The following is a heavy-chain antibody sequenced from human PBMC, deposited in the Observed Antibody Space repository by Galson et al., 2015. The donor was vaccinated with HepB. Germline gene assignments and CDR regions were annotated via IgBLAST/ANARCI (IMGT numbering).Heavy chain of an antibody. D-gene: IGHD2-15*01. V-gene: IGHV3-33*01. Sequence: SLRLSCAASGFTFSSYGMHWVRQAPGKGLEWVAVIWYDGSNKYYADSVKGRFTISRDNSKNTLYLQMNSLRAEDTAVYYCARDASPGPHYYYMDVWGKGTTVTVSS. CDR1: GFTFSSYG. CDR2: IWYDGSNK. CDR3: ARDASPGPHYYYMDV. J-gene: IGHJ6*03.